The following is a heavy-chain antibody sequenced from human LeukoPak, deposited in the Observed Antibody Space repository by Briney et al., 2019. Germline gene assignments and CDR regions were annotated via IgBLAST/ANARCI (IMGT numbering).Heavy chain of an antibody. D-gene: IGHD4-23*01. CDR2: ISSSSSYI. CDR3: ARDRVSWYGGNSCDY. CDR1: GFTFSSYA. Sequence: GGSLRLSCAASGFTFSSYAMSWVRQAPGKGLEWVSSISSSSSYIYYADSVKGRFTISRDNAKNSLYLQMNSLRAEDTAVYYCARDRVSWYGGNSCDYWGQGTLVTVSS. V-gene: IGHV3-21*01. J-gene: IGHJ4*02.